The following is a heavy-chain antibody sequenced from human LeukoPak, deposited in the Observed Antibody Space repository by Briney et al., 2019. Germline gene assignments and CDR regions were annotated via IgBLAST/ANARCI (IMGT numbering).Heavy chain of an antibody. D-gene: IGHD6-13*01. Sequence: ASVKVSCKASGYTFTSYDINWVRQATGQGLEWMGGIIPIFGTANYAQKFQGRVTITADESTSTAYMELSSLRSEDTAVYYCARGIAAADRYYYYYMDVWGKGTTVTVSS. V-gene: IGHV1-69*13. CDR2: IIPIFGTA. CDR1: GYTFTSYD. CDR3: ARGIAAADRYYYYYMDV. J-gene: IGHJ6*03.